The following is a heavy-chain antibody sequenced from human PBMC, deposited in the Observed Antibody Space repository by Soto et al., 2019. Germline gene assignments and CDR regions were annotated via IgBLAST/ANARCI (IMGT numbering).Heavy chain of an antibody. V-gene: IGHV3-23*01. CDR2: ISGSGGST. CDR1: GFTFSSYA. CDR3: AKLLYSSGYYFDY. Sequence: GGSLRLSCAASGFTFSSYAMSWVRQAPGRGLEWVSAISGSGGSTYYADSVKGRFTISRDNSKNTLYLQMNSLRAEDTAVYYCAKLLYSSGYYFDYWGQGTLVTVYS. D-gene: IGHD3-22*01. J-gene: IGHJ4*02.